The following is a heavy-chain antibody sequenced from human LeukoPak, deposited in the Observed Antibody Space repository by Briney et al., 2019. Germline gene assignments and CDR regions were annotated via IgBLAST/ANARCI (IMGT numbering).Heavy chain of an antibody. Sequence: PGGSLRLSCAASGFPFSNYAMNWVRQAPGKGLEWVSAMSGSGGSTHYADSVKGRFTIFRDNSKNTLFLQMNSLRAEDTAVYYCAKGEQGVDYWGQGTLVTVSS. J-gene: IGHJ4*02. CDR3: AKGEQGVDY. V-gene: IGHV3-23*01. D-gene: IGHD1/OR15-1a*01. CDR2: MSGSGGST. CDR1: GFPFSNYA.